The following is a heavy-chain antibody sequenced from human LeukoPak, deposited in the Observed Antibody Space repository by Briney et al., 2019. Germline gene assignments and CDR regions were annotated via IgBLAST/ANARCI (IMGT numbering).Heavy chain of an antibody. CDR1: GFTFSSYA. V-gene: IGHV3-64D*06. CDR3: VKGEQQLAHNYFDY. Sequence: QPGGSLRLSCSASGFTFSSYAMHWVRQAPGKGLEYVSAISSNGGSIYYADSVKGRFTISRDNSKNTLYLQMSSLRAEDTAVYYCVKGEQQLAHNYFDYWGQGTLVTVSS. CDR2: ISSNGGSI. D-gene: IGHD6-13*01. J-gene: IGHJ4*02.